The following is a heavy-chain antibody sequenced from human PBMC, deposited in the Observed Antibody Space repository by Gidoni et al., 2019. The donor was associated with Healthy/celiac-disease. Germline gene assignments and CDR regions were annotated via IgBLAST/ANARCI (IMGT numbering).Heavy chain of an antibody. V-gene: IGHV4-39*01. D-gene: IGHD6-6*01. Sequence: QLHLQESCPGLVKPSETLSLTCTVSGGSISSSSYYWGWIRQPPGKGLEWIGRIYYSGSTYYNPSLKSRVTISVETSKNQFSLKLSAVTAADTAVYYCARTYSSSVNWFDPWGQGTLVTVSS. CDR2: IYYSGST. CDR3: ARTYSSSVNWFDP. CDR1: GGSISSSSYY. J-gene: IGHJ5*02.